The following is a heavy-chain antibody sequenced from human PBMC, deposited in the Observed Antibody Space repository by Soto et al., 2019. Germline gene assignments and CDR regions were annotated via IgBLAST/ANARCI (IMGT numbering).Heavy chain of an antibody. V-gene: IGHV3-66*01. CDR2: IYNDGST. Sequence: EVQLVESGGGLVQPGGSLRLSCAASGFIVSTSYMSWVRQAPGKGLEWVSIIYNDGSTYYADSVKGRFTVYRDDSKNTLYLEILSLRAEDTAVYDCASDSYTRYWGQGTLVTVSS. CDR1: GFIVSTSY. J-gene: IGHJ4*02. D-gene: IGHD4-4*01. CDR3: ASDSYTRY.